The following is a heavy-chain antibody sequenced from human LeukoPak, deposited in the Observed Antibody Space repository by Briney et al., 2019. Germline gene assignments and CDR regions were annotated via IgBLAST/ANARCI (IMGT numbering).Heavy chain of an antibody. CDR3: ASGGIYYGAAFDF. D-gene: IGHD1-26*01. CDR1: GFIFSTYS. J-gene: IGHJ4*02. V-gene: IGHV3-21*04. CDR2: ISSSTAYT. Sequence: GGSLRLSCAASGFIFSTYSMTWVRQAPGKGLEWVASISSSTAYTSYADSVKGRFTISRDNAKNSLFLQMNSLRAEDTALYYCASGGIYYGAAFDFWGQGTLVTVSS.